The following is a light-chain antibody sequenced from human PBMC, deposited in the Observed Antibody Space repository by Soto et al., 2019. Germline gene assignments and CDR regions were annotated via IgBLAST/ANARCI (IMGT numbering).Light chain of an antibody. CDR2: AAS. V-gene: IGKV1-9*01. J-gene: IGKJ3*01. CDR1: QDVSRF. CDR3: QQLNSYVFT. Sequence: DIQLTQSPSFLSASVGDRVTISCRASQDVSRFLAWYQQKPGKAPNLLIYAASTLQSGVPSRFSGSGSGTEFTLTICSLQPEDFATAFCQQLNSYVFTFGPGTKVDIK.